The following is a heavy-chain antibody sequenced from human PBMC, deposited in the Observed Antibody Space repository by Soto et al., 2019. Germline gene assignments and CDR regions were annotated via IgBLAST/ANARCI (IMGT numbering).Heavy chain of an antibody. V-gene: IGHV1-69*13. Sequence: GASVKVSCKASGGTFSSYAISWVRQAPGQGLEWMGGIIPIFGTANYAQKFQGRVTITADESTSTAYMELSSLRSEDTAVYYCADYYYDSSGGFDPWGQGTLDTVSS. D-gene: IGHD3-22*01. CDR3: ADYYYDSSGGFDP. J-gene: IGHJ5*02. CDR2: IIPIFGTA. CDR1: GGTFSSYA.